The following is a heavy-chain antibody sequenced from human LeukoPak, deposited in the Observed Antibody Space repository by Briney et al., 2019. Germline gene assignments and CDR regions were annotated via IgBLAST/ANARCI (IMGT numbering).Heavy chain of an antibody. CDR1: GFTFSSAV. J-gene: IGHJ4*02. V-gene: IGHV3-30*18. Sequence: GRSLRLSCAASGFTFSSAVMHWVRQAPGKGLEWVAVISNDGNNKYYADSVRGRFTISRDNSKNTLYVQMNSLRAEDTAVYYCAEEVIAAGGNLEYWGQGTLVTVSS. CDR2: ISNDGNNK. D-gene: IGHD6-13*01. CDR3: AEEVIAAGGNLEY.